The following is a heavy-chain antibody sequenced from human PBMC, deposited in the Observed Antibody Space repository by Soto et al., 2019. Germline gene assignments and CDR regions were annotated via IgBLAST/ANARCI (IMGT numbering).Heavy chain of an antibody. CDR2: IDPVDSYA. Sequence: EESVNISCKVSGFSFTNYWISWVLQMPGNGLEWMGNIDPVDSYANYSPSFQGHVTFSVDTSISTAYLQWSSLKASDAAMYFCARIESIARNWFDPWGQGTMVTVSS. V-gene: IGHV5-10-1*01. CDR3: ARIESIARNWFDP. CDR1: GFSFTNYW. J-gene: IGHJ5*02. D-gene: IGHD6-13*01.